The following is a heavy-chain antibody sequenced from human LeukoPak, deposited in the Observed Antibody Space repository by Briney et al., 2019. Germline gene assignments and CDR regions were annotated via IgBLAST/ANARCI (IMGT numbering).Heavy chain of an antibody. J-gene: IGHJ1*01. CDR1: GFSISSGYY. D-gene: IGHD1-26*01. Sequence: PSETLSLTCTVSGFSISSGYYWGWIRQPPGNGLEWIGSIYYSGSTYYNPSLKSRVTMSVDTSKNQFSLKLSSVTAADTAVYYCARDYRLTQLQHWGQGTLITVSS. CDR2: IYYSGST. CDR3: ARDYRLTQLQH. V-gene: IGHV4-38-2*02.